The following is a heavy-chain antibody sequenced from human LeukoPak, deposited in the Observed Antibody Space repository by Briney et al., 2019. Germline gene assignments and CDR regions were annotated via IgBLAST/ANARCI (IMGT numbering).Heavy chain of an antibody. CDR3: ARGPIRSSTYYYYYMDV. CDR1: GNSISSGDNY. V-gene: IGHV4-61*02. Sequence: HSETLSLTCTVSGNSISSGDNYWSWIRQPAGKGLEWIGRIYTSGSTNYNPSLKRRVTISGDTSKNQFSLKLSSVTAADTAVYYCARGPIRSSTYYYYYMDVWGKGTTVTVSS. J-gene: IGHJ6*03. CDR2: IYTSGST.